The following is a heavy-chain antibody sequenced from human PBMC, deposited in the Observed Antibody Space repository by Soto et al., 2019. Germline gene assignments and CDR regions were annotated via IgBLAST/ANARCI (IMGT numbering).Heavy chain of an antibody. V-gene: IGHV1-46*01. CDR1: GYTFTSYY. J-gene: IGHJ3*02. CDR2: INPSGGST. CDR3: ARDPKPPDAFDI. Sequence: GATVKVSCKASGYTFTSYYMHWVRQAPGQGLEWMGIINPSGGSTSYAQKFQGRVTMTRDASTSTVYMELSSLRSEDTAVYYCARDPKPPDAFDIWGQGTMVTVSS.